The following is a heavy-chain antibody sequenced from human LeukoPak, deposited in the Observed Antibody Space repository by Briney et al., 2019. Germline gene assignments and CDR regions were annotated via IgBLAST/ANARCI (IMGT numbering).Heavy chain of an antibody. CDR2: ISGSGGNI. Sequence: PGGSLRLSCAASGFTFNSYAMTWVRQAPGKGLEWVSTISGSGGNINYADSVKGRFTISRDNSKNTPYLQMNSLRAEDTAVYYCANPTADYNSGYWGQGTLVTVSS. CDR3: ANPTADYNSGY. V-gene: IGHV3-23*01. D-gene: IGHD4-11*01. J-gene: IGHJ4*02. CDR1: GFTFNSYA.